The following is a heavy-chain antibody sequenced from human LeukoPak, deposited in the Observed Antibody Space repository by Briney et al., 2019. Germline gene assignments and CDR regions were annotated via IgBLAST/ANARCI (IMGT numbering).Heavy chain of an antibody. J-gene: IGHJ6*04. V-gene: IGHV1-18*04. CDR3: AREEGESDWLNYYYYGMDV. Sequence: ASVKVSCKASSYTFTSYGISWVRQAPGQGLEWMGWIGAYNGNTNYAQKLQGRVTMTTDTSTSTAYMELRSLRSDDTAVYYCAREEGESDWLNYYYYGMDVWGKGTTVTVSS. CDR1: SYTFTSYG. CDR2: IGAYNGNT. D-gene: IGHD3-9*01.